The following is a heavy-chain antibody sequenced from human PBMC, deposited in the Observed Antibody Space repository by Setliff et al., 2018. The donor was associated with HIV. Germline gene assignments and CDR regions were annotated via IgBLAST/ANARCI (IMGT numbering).Heavy chain of an antibody. CDR2: INTGSGIT. D-gene: IGHD3-22*01. V-gene: IGHV1-3*04. J-gene: IGHJ3*02. Sequence: ASVKVSCKASEYTFTLIHWVRQAPGQRLEWMGWINTGSGITKSSQRFQGRVTITRDTSASTAYTELSSLRSEDTAVYYCARLSTWDPYDIFDIWGQGTMVTVSS. CDR3: ARLSTWDPYDIFDI. CDR1: EYTFTL.